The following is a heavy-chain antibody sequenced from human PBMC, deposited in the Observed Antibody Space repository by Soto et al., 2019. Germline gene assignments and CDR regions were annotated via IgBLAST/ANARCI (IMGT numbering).Heavy chain of an antibody. Sequence: GGSLRLSCAASGFTFSSYGMNWVRQAPGKGLEWVSSITHSGGNTYYADSVEGRFTISRDNSKDTLYLQMNSLRAEDTAVYYCGGRYCIIGICYTNSYYYMAVCGQRSTVTLSS. V-gene: IGHV3-23*01. CDR2: ITHSGGNT. D-gene: IGHD2-8*01. CDR3: GGRYCIIGICYTNSYYYMAV. J-gene: IGHJ6*03. CDR1: GFTFSSYG.